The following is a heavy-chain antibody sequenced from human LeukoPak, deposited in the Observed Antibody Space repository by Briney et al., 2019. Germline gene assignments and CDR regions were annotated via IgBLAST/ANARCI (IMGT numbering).Heavy chain of an antibody. D-gene: IGHD5-18*01. CDR1: GYIFSSYW. CDR2: IYPGDSDT. J-gene: IGHJ3*02. Sequence: PGESLKISCKGSGYIFSSYWIGWVRQMPGKGLEWMGIIYPGDSDTRYSPSFQGQVTISADKSISTAYLQWSSLKASDTAMYYCARHPLGDSYGWRSDAFDIWGQGTMVTVSS. V-gene: IGHV5-51*01. CDR3: ARHPLGDSYGWRSDAFDI.